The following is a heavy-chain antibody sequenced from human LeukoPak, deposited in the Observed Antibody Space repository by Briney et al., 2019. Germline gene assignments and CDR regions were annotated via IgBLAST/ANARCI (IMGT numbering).Heavy chain of an antibody. CDR3: AAWDPNFYYMDV. J-gene: IGHJ6*03. V-gene: IGHV3-23*01. CDR1: GVTNS. CDR2: ISASGGGT. Sequence: GGSLRLSCAMSGVTNSMSWVRQAPGKGLEWVSSISASGGGTHYTGSVKGRFTISRNNSKKTIYLQMNSLRGDDTAKYFCAAWDPNFYYMDVWGKGTTVTVSS. D-gene: IGHD1-26*01.